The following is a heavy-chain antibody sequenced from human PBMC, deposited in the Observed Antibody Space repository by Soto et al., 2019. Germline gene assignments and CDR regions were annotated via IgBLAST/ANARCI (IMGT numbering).Heavy chain of an antibody. J-gene: IGHJ4*02. CDR2: IYSCGST. V-gene: IGHV4-59*01. Sequence: SETLSLTCTVSGGSISPYYWSWIRQPPGKGLEWIGYIYSCGSTNYNASLESRVSMSVDTSKNQFSLKLRSVTAADTAVYYCARDGYYYDSSGYQRVYYFDYWGQGTLVTVSS. CDR1: GGSISPYY. D-gene: IGHD3-22*01. CDR3: ARDGYYYDSSGYQRVYYFDY.